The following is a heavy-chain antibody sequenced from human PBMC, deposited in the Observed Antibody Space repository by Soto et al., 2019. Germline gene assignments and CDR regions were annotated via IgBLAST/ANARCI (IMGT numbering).Heavy chain of an antibody. D-gene: IGHD6-19*01. V-gene: IGHV3-53*04. J-gene: IGHJ4*02. CDR2: IYSGGST. Sequence: EVQLVESGGGLVQPGGSLRLSCAASGFTVSSNYMSWVRQAPGKGLEWVSVIYSGGSTYYADSVKGRFTISRHNSKNTRYLQMHSLRAEDTAVYDWARDGAGTDYWGQGTLVTVSS. CDR1: GFTVSSNY. CDR3: ARDGAGTDY.